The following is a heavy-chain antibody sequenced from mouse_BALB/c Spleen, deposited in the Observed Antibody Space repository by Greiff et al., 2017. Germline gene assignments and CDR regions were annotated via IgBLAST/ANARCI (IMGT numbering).Heavy chain of an antibody. Sequence: VQLKQSGPELVKPGASVKMSCKASGYTFTSYVMHWVKQKPGQGLEWIGYINPYNDGTKYNEKFKGKATLTSDKSSSTAYMELSSLTSEDSAVYYCARFTTVRSYAMDYWGQGTSVTVSS. CDR1: GYTFTSYV. D-gene: IGHD1-1*01. CDR2: INPYNDGT. J-gene: IGHJ4*01. CDR3: ARFTTVRSYAMDY. V-gene: IGHV1-14*01.